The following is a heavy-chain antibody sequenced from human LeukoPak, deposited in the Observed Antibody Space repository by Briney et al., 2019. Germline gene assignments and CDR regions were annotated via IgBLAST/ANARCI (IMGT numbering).Heavy chain of an antibody. V-gene: IGHV3-23*01. Sequence: PGGSLRLSCAASGFTFISHAMSWVRQAPEKGLEWVSSITDDNYDTFYADSVKGRFTISRDESKNTLYLQMKSLRAEDTAVYYCAREGISRKMDFDYWGQGTLVTVSS. D-gene: IGHD2/OR15-2a*01. CDR2: ITDDNYDT. CDR3: AREGISRKMDFDY. J-gene: IGHJ4*02. CDR1: GFTFISHA.